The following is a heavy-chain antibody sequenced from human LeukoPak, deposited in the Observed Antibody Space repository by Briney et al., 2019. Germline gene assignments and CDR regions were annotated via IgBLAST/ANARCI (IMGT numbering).Heavy chain of an antibody. CDR3: ARHPDGSLSLDY. J-gene: IGHJ4*02. CDR2: ISSSGSHT. CDR1: GFSFSNAW. Sequence: PGGSLRLSCAASGFSFSNAWMSWIRQAPGKGLEWVSYISSSGSHTNYADSVTGRFTISRNNAKKSLHLQMNSLRAEDTAVYYCARHPDGSLSLDYWGQGTLVTVSS. V-gene: IGHV3-11*03. D-gene: IGHD1-26*01.